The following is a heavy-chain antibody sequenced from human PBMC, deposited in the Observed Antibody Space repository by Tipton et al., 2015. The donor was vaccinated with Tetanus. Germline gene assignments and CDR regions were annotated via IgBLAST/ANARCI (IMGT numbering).Heavy chain of an antibody. CDR2: IFHSGST. J-gene: IGHJ3*01. D-gene: IGHD2-2*01. CDR1: GGSISRGDYY. Sequence: TLSLTCSVSGGSISRGDYYWSWIRQPPGKGLEWIAYIFHSGSTNYSPSLKSRVAISMDTSKNQISLKLSSVTAADTAVYYCARRSYCSSSRCFDAFDLWGQGTMVTVSS. CDR3: ARRSYCSSSRCFDAFDL. V-gene: IGHV4-61*08.